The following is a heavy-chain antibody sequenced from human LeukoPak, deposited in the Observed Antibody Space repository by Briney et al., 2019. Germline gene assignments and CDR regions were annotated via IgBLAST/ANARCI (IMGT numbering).Heavy chain of an antibody. D-gene: IGHD3-9*01. CDR2: ISYDGSNK. CDR3: ARDRVSVKALRYFDWLSHRSQGVDY. J-gene: IGHJ4*02. Sequence: PGGSLRLSCAASGFTFSSYAMHWVRQAPGKGLEWVAVISYDGSNKYYADSVKGRFTISRDNSKNTLYLQMNSLRAEDTAVYYCARDRVSVKALRYFDWLSHRSQGVDYWGQGTLVTVSS. V-gene: IGHV3-30*04. CDR1: GFTFSSYA.